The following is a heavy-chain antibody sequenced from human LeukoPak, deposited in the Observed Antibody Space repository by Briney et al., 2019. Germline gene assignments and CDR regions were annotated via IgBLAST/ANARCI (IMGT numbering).Heavy chain of an antibody. CDR3: AGSLAVAATMFDP. CDR2: IYTSGST. Sequence: SETLSLTCTVSGGSISSYYWSWIRQPAGKGLEWIGRIYTSGSTNYNPSLKSRVTISVDTSKNQFSLKLSSVTAADTAVYYCAGSLAVAATMFDPWGQGTLVTVSS. V-gene: IGHV4-4*07. CDR1: GGSISSYY. J-gene: IGHJ5*02. D-gene: IGHD2-15*01.